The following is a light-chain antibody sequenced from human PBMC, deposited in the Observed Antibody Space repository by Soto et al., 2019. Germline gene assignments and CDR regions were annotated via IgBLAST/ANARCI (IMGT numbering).Light chain of an antibody. CDR2: KAS. V-gene: IGKV1-5*03. CDR3: QQYYTYSRT. J-gene: IGKJ1*01. CDR1: QSISSW. Sequence: DIQMTQSPSTLSASVGDRVTITCRASQSISSWLAWYQQKPGTAPNLLIYKASSLESGVPSRFSGSGSATEFTLTISSLQPDDFATYYCQQYYTYSRTFGQGTKVDTK.